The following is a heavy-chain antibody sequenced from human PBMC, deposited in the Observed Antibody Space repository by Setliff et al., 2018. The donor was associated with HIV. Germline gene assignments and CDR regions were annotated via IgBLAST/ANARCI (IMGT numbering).Heavy chain of an antibody. J-gene: IGHJ4*02. CDR1: GGSITRSSYY. CDR2: IFYSGHT. V-gene: IGHV4-39*07. D-gene: IGHD6-13*01. Sequence: SETLSLTCTVSGGSITRSSYYWAWIRQPPGKGLEWIGNIFYSGHTFYNPSLRSRVTIPVDTSKNQFSLKLSSVTAADTAVYYCARGVAAAGLWGQGTLVTVSS. CDR3: ARGVAAAGL.